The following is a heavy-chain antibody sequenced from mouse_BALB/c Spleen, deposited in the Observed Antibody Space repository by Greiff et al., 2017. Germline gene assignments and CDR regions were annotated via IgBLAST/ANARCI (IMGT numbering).Heavy chain of an antibody. CDR3: ARIEKERGNFDD. CDR1: GFSLSTYGIG. CDR2: IWWNDNK. J-gene: IGHJ2*01. V-gene: IGHV8-11*01. Sequence: QVTLKVSGPGILQPSQTLSLTCSFSGFSLSTYGIGVGWIRQPSGKGLEWLAHIWWNDNKYYNTALKSRLTISKDTSNNQVFLKIASVDTADTATYYCARIEKERGNFDDWGQGTTLTVSS.